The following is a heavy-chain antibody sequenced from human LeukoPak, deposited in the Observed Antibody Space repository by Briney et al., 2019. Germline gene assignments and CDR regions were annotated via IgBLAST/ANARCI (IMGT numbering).Heavy chain of an antibody. Sequence: GASVKVSCKASGYTFTSYGISWVRQAPGQGLEWMGWISADNGNTNYAQKLQGRFTMTTDTSTSTDYMELRSLRPDDTAVYYCARVVTGPLLYFAYWGQGTLVTVS. D-gene: IGHD1-20*01. CDR1: GYTFTSYG. J-gene: IGHJ4*02. CDR2: ISADNGNT. V-gene: IGHV1-18*01. CDR3: ARVVTGPLLYFAY.